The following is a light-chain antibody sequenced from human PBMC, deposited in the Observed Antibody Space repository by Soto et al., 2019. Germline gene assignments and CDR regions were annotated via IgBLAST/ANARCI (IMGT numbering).Light chain of an antibody. J-gene: IGLJ1*01. CDR2: DVS. Sequence: QSALTQPASVSGSPGQSITISCTGTSSDVGGYNYVSWYQQHPGKAPKFMIYDVSNRPSGVSNRFSGSKSGNTASLTISGLQAEDEAEYYCCSYTSSNTRQMFFGTGTKLTGL. CDR1: SSDVGGYNY. V-gene: IGLV2-14*01. CDR3: CSYTSSNTRQMF.